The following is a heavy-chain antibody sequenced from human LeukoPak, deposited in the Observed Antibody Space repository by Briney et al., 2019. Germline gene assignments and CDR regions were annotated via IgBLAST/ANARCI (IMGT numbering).Heavy chain of an antibody. D-gene: IGHD6-19*01. V-gene: IGHV4-34*01. CDR1: GGSFSGYY. Sequence: PSETLSLTCAVYGGSFSGYYWSWIRQPPGKALEWIGEINHSGSTNYNPSLKSRVTLPVETSKNQFSLKLRPLTTPVNAWVYCARRRSGWWSRLYYYYGMVVWGQGSTVTVSS. CDR3: ARRRSGWWSRLYYYYGMVV. J-gene: IGHJ6*02. CDR2: INHSGST.